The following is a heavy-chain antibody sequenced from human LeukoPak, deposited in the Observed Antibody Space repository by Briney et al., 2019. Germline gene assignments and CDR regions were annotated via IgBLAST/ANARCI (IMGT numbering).Heavy chain of an antibody. Sequence: KPGRSLRLSCAASGFTFSSYSMNWVRQAPGKGLEWVSSISSSSSYVYYADSVKGRFTISRDNAKNSLYLQMNSLRAEDTAVYYCARDSYSGYGGSFDYWGQGTLVTVSS. CDR1: GFTFSSYS. J-gene: IGHJ4*02. D-gene: IGHD4-23*01. V-gene: IGHV3-21*01. CDR2: ISSSSSYV. CDR3: ARDSYSGYGGSFDY.